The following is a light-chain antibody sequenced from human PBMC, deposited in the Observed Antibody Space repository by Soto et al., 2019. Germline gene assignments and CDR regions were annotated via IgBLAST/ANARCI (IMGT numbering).Light chain of an antibody. CDR1: QGVMNS. J-gene: IGKJ2*01. CDR3: QQLYTYPHT. CDR2: SIS. V-gene: IGKV1-9*01. Sequence: IQVTQSPSILSASVGDRVTITCRTSQGVMNSFAWYQQKSGKAPRLLIYSISSLKSGVPSRFSGSGSGAEFPLTSSSLQPEDFETYFCQQLYTYPHTFGLGTQLQI.